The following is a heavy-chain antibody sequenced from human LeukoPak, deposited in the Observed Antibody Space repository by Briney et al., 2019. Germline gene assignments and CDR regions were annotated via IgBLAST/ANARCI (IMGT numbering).Heavy chain of an antibody. J-gene: IGHJ3*02. V-gene: IGHV4-31*03. CDR2: IYYSGST. CDR1: GGSISSGGYY. D-gene: IGHD2-8*01. Sequence: SETLSLTCTVSGGSISSGGYYWSWIRQHPGKGLEWIGYIYYSGSTYYNPSLKSRVTISVDTSKNQFSLKLSSVTAADTAVYYCARESAKRLFPLNDAFDIWGQGTMVTVSS. CDR3: ARESAKRLFPLNDAFDI.